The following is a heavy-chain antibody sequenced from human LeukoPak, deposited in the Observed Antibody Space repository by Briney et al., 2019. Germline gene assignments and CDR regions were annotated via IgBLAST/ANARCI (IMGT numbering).Heavy chain of an antibody. Sequence: GGSLRLSCAASGFTFSTYSMNWVRQAPGKGLEWVAVISYDGSNKYYADSVKGRFTISRDNSKNTLYLQMNSLRAEDTAVYYCARERQQLVMVYYYGMDVWGQGTTVTVSS. CDR1: GFTFSTYS. D-gene: IGHD6-13*01. J-gene: IGHJ6*02. V-gene: IGHV3-30*03. CDR2: ISYDGSNK. CDR3: ARERQQLVMVYYYGMDV.